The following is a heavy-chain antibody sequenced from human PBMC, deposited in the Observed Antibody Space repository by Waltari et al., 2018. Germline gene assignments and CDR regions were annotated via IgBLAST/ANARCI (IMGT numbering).Heavy chain of an antibody. Sequence: QLQLQESGPGLVKPSETLSLTCTVSGGSISSSSYYWGWIRQPPGKGLEWIGSIYYSGSTYDNPSLKRRVTISVDTSKNQFSLKLSSVTAADTAVYYCARQRGPLRFLEWLSDYWGQGTLVTVSS. D-gene: IGHD3-3*01. J-gene: IGHJ4*02. V-gene: IGHV4-39*01. CDR3: ARQRGPLRFLEWLSDY. CDR2: IYYSGST. CDR1: GGSISSSSYY.